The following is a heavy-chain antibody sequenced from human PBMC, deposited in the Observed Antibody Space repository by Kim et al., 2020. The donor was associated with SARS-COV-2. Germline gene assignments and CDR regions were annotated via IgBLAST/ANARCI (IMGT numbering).Heavy chain of an antibody. Sequence: ASVKVSCKASGYTFTSYAMHWVRQAPGQRLEWMGWINAGNGNTKYSQKFQGRVTITRDTSASTAYMELSSLRSEDTAMYYCARDPVSGKGSLRYWGQGTLGTLSS. D-gene: IGHD1-26*01. CDR2: INAGNGNT. J-gene: IGHJ4*02. V-gene: IGHV1-3*01. CDR3: ARDPVSGKGSLRY. CDR1: GYTFTSYA.